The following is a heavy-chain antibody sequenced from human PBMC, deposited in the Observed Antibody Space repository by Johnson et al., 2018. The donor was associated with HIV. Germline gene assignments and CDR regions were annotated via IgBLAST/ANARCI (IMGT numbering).Heavy chain of an antibody. CDR2: ISYDGGNK. Sequence: QVQLVESGGGVVQPGRSLRLSCAASGFTFSSYALYWVRQVPGKGLEWVATISYDGGNKYYADSVKGRFTISRDNSKNTLFLQINSLRAEDTALYYCARDLGWGRQSGAFDIWGQGTMVTVSS. V-gene: IGHV3-30*04. CDR1: GFTFSSYA. J-gene: IGHJ3*02. CDR3: ARDLGWGRQSGAFDI. D-gene: IGHD7-27*01.